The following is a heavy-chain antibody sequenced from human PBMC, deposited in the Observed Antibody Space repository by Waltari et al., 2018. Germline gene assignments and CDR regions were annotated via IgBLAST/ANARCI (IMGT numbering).Heavy chain of an antibody. CDR1: GFTFSSYA. V-gene: IGHV3-23*04. J-gene: IGHJ4*02. CDR3: ARGREGYSSGWFSFDY. Sequence: EVQLVESGGGLVQPGGSLRLSCAASGFTFSSYAMSWVRQAPGKGLEWVSAISGSGGSTNYADSVKGRFTISRDNSKNTLYLQMNSLRAEDTAVYYCARGREGYSSGWFSFDYWGQGTLVTVSS. D-gene: IGHD6-19*01. CDR2: ISGSGGST.